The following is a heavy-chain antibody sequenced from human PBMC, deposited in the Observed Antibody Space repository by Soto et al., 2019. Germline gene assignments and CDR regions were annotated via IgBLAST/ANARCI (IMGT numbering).Heavy chain of an antibody. CDR2: ISTNNGNT. V-gene: IGHV1-18*01. CDR3: ARGPTDYYKNSGASFLDC. Sequence: VQLVQSGAEVKKPGASVKVSCKASGYTFTTYGMSWVRQAPGQGLDWMGWISTNNGNTKYAERLQSRATLTTDTTTSTANKELRHMRSNDTALHYWARGPTDYYKNSGASFLDCWGQGTLVTVSS. CDR1: GYTFTTYG. J-gene: IGHJ4*02. D-gene: IGHD3-22*01.